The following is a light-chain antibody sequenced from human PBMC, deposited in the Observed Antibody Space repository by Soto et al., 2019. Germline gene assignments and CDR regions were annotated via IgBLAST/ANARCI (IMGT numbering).Light chain of an antibody. CDR2: AAS. V-gene: IGKV3-15*01. Sequence: IVMTQSPATLSLSPGERATLSCRASQSVSTNVAWFQQKPGKSPRLLIHAASTRATGVPARFSGTRSGTEFTLTISSLQSEDFAVYYCQQYDNWSMYTFGQGTKLEI. CDR1: QSVSTN. J-gene: IGKJ2*01. CDR3: QQYDNWSMYT.